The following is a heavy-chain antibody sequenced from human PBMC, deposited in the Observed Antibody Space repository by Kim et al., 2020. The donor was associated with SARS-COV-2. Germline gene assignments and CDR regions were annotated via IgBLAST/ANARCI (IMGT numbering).Heavy chain of an antibody. V-gene: IGHV4-59*01. D-gene: IGHD1-26*01. Sequence: PALTSRVTVSVDTSKNQFSLRLRSVTAADTAVYYCARVGLYSGSYYFDFWGQGTLVTVSS. J-gene: IGHJ4*02. CDR3: ARVGLYSGSYYFDF.